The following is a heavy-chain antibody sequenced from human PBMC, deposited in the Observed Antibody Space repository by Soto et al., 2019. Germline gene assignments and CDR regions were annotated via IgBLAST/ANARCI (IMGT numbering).Heavy chain of an antibody. CDR1: GFTFSSHE. Sequence: GGSLRLSCEATGFTFSSHEMNWIRQTPGKRLEWIAKISGSGSTINYADSVKGRFTISRDNVQRTLHLQMDSLRVEDTGVYYCARGGVYWGRGTMVTVYS. J-gene: IGHJ1*01. CDR2: ISGSGSTI. CDR3: ARGGVY. V-gene: IGHV3-48*03. D-gene: IGHD2-8*01.